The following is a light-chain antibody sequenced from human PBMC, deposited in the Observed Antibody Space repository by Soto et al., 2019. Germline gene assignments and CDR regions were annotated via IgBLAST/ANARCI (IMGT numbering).Light chain of an antibody. CDR2: RAS. Sequence: EIVMTQSPATLSVSPGERATLSCRDSQSVSRNLAWYQQKLGQAPRLFXFRASSRANGIPARFSGSGSGTELNMTISSLQSEDFAVYYGQQYNNWPSATFGGGTKVDIK. CDR3: QQYNNWPSAT. V-gene: IGKV3-15*01. J-gene: IGKJ4*01. CDR1: QSVSRN.